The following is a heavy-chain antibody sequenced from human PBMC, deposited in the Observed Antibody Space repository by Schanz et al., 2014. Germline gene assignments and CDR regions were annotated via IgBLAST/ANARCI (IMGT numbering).Heavy chain of an antibody. Sequence: VQLVESGGGLVQPGGSLRLSCAASGFTFSAYAMTWVRQIPGMGLEWVSAISGRDGSTYYADSVRGRFTISRDNSKNTLYLQMKSLRAEDTAVYYCARVKYCTITRCYRTETEGIYYMDVWGKGTTVTVSS. J-gene: IGHJ6*03. V-gene: IGHV3-23*04. CDR2: ISGRDGST. D-gene: IGHD2-2*01. CDR3: ARVKYCTITRCYRTETEGIYYMDV. CDR1: GFTFSAYA.